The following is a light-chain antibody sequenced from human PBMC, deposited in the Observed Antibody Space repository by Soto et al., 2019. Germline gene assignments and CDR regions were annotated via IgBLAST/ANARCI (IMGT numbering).Light chain of an antibody. CDR1: QSISSW. CDR2: DAS. Sequence: DIQMTQSPSTLSASVGDRVTITCRASQSISSWLAWYQQKPGKAPKVLIYDASSLESGVPSSFSGSGSGTEFTLTISSLQPDDFATYYCQQYNSYRTFGQGTKVEIK. J-gene: IGKJ1*01. CDR3: QQYNSYRT. V-gene: IGKV1-5*01.